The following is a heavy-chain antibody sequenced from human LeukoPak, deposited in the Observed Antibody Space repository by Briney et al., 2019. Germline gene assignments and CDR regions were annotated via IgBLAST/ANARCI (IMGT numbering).Heavy chain of an antibody. J-gene: IGHJ4*02. Sequence: SETLSLTCTVSGGSISSDNYFWNWIRQPAGKGLEWIGRIYTSGSTNYNPSLKSRVTISVDTSKNQFSLKLTSVTAADTAVYYCARFDSSSWYGGDYWGQGTLVTVSS. V-gene: IGHV4-61*02. CDR1: GGSISSDNYF. D-gene: IGHD6-13*01. CDR2: IYTSGST. CDR3: ARFDSSSWYGGDY.